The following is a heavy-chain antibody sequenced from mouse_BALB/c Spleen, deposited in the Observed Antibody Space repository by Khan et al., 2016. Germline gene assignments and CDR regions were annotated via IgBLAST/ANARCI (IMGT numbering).Heavy chain of an antibody. CDR2: INPYNDGT. J-gene: IGHJ4*01. V-gene: IGHV1S136*01. CDR3: ASMGYYGSSRDYAMDY. D-gene: IGHD1-1*01. CDR1: GYTFTSYV. Sequence: EVELVESGPELVKPGASVKMSCKATGYTFTSYVMHWVKQKPGQGLEWIGYINPYNDGTKYNEKFKGKATLTSDKSSSTAYMELSSLNSEDSAVYYCASMGYYGSSRDYAMDYWGQGTSVTVSS.